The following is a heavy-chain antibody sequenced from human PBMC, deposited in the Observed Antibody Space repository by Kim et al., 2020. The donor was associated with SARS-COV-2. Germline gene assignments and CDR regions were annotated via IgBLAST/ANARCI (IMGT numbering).Heavy chain of an antibody. V-gene: IGHV3-30*18. CDR3: AKELGMGFGELSYFDY. J-gene: IGHJ4*02. D-gene: IGHD3-10*01. CDR1: GFTFSSYG. Sequence: GGSLRLSCAASGFTFSSYGMHWVRQAPGKGLEWVAVISYDGSNKYYADSVKGRFTISRDNSKNTLYLQMNSLRAEDTAVYYCAKELGMGFGELSYFDYWGQGTLVTVSS. CDR2: ISYDGSNK.